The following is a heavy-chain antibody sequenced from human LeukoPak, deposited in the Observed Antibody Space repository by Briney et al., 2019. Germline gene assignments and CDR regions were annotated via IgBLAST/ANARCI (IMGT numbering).Heavy chain of an antibody. CDR2: ISGSGGST. Sequence: GGSLRLSCAASGFTFSSYAMSWVRQAPGKGLEWVSAISGSGGSTYYADSVKGRFTISRDNSKNTLYLQMNSLRAEDTAVYYCAKDRPDFWSGYPSDFDYWGQGTLVTVSS. V-gene: IGHV3-23*01. D-gene: IGHD3-3*01. CDR1: GFTFSSYA. CDR3: AKDRPDFWSGYPSDFDY. J-gene: IGHJ4*02.